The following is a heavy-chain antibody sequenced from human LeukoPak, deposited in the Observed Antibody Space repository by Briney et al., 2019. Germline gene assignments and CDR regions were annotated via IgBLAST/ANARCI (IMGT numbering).Heavy chain of an antibody. Sequence: SETLSLTCTVSGGSISSYSWSWIRQPPGKGLEWIGYIYYSGSTNYNPSLKSRVTISLDTSKNQFSLKLSSVTAADTAVYYCARDGFLEWNERYFDLWGRGTLVTVSS. V-gene: IGHV4-59*01. CDR3: ARDGFLEWNERYFDL. CDR1: GGSISSYS. D-gene: IGHD3-3*01. J-gene: IGHJ2*01. CDR2: IYYSGST.